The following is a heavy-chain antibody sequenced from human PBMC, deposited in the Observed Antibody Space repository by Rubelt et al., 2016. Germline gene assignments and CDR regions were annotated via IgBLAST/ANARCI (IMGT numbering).Heavy chain of an antibody. CDR3: ARANPVIYGKNYFDY. CDR1: GFTFRSYW. Sequence: EVQLVESGGGLVQPGGSLRLSCAASGFTFRSYWMSWVRQAPGKGLEWVSNIKQDGSEKYYVVFVQGRFTISRDNAKNALYLQMNSLRAEDTAVYYCARANPVIYGKNYFDYWGQGTLVTVSS. D-gene: IGHD3-10*01. V-gene: IGHV3-7*04. J-gene: IGHJ4*02. CDR2: IKQDGSEK.